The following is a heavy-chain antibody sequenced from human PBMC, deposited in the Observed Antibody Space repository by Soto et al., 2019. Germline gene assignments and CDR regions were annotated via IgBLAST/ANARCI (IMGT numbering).Heavy chain of an antibody. CDR2: TYYRSKWYN. V-gene: IGHV6-1*01. CDR3: ARALPGYGDYVGDYYYYYMDV. J-gene: IGHJ6*03. Sequence: SQTLSLTCAISGDSVSSNSAAWNWIRQSPSRGLEWLGRTYYRSKWYNDYAVSVKSRITINPDTSKNQFSLQLNSVTPEDTAVYYCARALPGYGDYVGDYYYYYMDVWGKGTTVTVSS. D-gene: IGHD4-17*01. CDR1: GDSVSSNSAA.